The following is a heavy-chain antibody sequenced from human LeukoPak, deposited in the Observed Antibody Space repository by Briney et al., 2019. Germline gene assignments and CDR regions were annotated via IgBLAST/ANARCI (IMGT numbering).Heavy chain of an antibody. J-gene: IGHJ4*02. CDR1: GFTFSSYD. D-gene: IGHD3-10*01. Sequence: PGGSLRLSCAASGFTFSSYDMHGVRQVAGKYLEWVSAIGTTGDTYYPGSVKGRFTISRENAKNSLYLQMNSLRAGDTAVYYCARAVAAARGVNYFDYWGQGTLVTVSS. V-gene: IGHV3-13*01. CDR3: ARAVAAARGVNYFDY. CDR2: IGTTGDT.